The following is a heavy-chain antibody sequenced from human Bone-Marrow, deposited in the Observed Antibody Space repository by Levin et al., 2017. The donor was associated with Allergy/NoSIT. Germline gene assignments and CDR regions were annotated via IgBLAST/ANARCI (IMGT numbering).Heavy chain of an antibody. J-gene: IGHJ3*02. CDR2: IYWNDDK. CDR3: AHRPTTFGWFAHDAFDI. Sequence: SGPTLVKPPQTLTLTCTFSGFSLTVEEEAVAWIRQPPGKALEWLALIYWNDDKRYRPSLESRVTISKDTSKSQVILIMTDVDPLDTATYYCAHRPTTFGWFAHDAFDIWGQGTEVTVSS. CDR1: GFSLTVEEEA. V-gene: IGHV2-5*01. D-gene: IGHD3-10*01.